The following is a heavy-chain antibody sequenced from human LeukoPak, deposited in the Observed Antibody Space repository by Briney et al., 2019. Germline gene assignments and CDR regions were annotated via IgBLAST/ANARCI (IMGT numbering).Heavy chain of an antibody. CDR2: INHSGST. V-gene: IGHV4-34*01. J-gene: IGHJ6*04. CDR1: GGSFSGYY. Sequence: SETLSLTCAVYGGSFSGYYWSWIRQPPGKGLEWSGEINHSGSTNYNPSLKSRVTISVDTSKNQFSLKLSSVTAADTAVYYCARAPYYYGMDVWGKGTTVTVSS. CDR3: ARAPYYYGMDV.